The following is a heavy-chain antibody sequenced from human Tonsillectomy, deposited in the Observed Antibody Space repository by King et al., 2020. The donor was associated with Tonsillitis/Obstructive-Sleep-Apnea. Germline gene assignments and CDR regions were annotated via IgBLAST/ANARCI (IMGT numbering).Heavy chain of an antibody. D-gene: IGHD3-22*01. J-gene: IGHJ4*02. CDR1: GFTFSDYF. CDR3: GGRTPIGWLLY. V-gene: IGHV3-11*01. CDR2: ISISGSTV. Sequence: VQLVESGGGLVKPGGSLRLSCTASGFTFSDYFMNWIRQAPGKGLEWISFISISGSTVYYAASVKGRFTISRDNAKNSLYLQMNNLRAEVTAVYYCGGRTPIGWLLYWGRGTLVTVSS.